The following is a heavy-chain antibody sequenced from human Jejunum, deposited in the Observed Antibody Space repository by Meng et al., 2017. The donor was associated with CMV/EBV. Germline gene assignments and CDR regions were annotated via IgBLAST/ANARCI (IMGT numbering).Heavy chain of an antibody. J-gene: IGHJ5*02. V-gene: IGHV1-18*01. D-gene: IGHD2-2*01. CDR2: ISAYNGNT. CDR3: ARARLGGYCSSTSCADNWFDP. CDR1: GYTFTSYG. Sequence: VRLVQSGAEVKKPGASVKVSCKASGYTFTSYGISWVRQAPGQGLEWMGWISAYNGNTNYAQKLQGRVTMTTDTSTSTAYMELRSLRSDDTAVYYCARARLGGYCSSTSCADNWFDPWGQGTLVTVSS.